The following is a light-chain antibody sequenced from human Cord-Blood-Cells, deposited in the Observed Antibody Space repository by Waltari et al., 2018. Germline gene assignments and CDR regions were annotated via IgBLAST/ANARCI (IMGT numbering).Light chain of an antibody. Sequence: VLTQSPGTLSFSPGESATLTCRASQSVNSSYVACYQQKPGQAPRLLIYGASSRATGIPDRFSGSGSGTDFTLTISRLEPEDFAVYYCQQYGSSPLMYTFGQGTKLEIK. CDR2: GAS. V-gene: IGKV3-20*01. CDR1: QSVNSSY. J-gene: IGKJ2*01. CDR3: QQYGSSPLMYT.